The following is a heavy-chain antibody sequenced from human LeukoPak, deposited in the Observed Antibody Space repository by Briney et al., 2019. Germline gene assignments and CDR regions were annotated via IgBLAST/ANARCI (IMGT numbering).Heavy chain of an antibody. CDR3: ARMGDYYYYYGMDV. J-gene: IGHJ6*02. CDR1: GFTVSSNY. D-gene: IGHD3-16*01. CDR2: IYSGGST. V-gene: IGHV3-53*01. Sequence: GGSLRLSCAASGFTVSSNYMSWVRQAPGKGREWGSVIYSGGSTYYADSVKGRFTLSRDNSKNTLYLQMNSLRAEDTAVYYCARMGDYYYYYGMDVWGQGTTVTVSS.